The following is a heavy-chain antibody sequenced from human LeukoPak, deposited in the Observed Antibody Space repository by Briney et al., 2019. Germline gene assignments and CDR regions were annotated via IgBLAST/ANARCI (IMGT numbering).Heavy chain of an antibody. V-gene: IGHV3-48*03. Sequence: GGSLTLSCAASGFTFSRYEMNCVRHAPGKGLEWVSYISSSGSTIYYADSVKGRFTISRDNAKNSLYLQMNSLRAEDTAVYYCALWELADYWGQGTLVTVSS. CDR2: ISSSGSTI. J-gene: IGHJ4*02. CDR1: GFTFSRYE. CDR3: ALWELADY. D-gene: IGHD1-26*01.